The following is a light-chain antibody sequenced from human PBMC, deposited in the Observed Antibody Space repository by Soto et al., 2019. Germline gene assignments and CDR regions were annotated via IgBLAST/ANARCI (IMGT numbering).Light chain of an antibody. J-gene: IGKJ2*01. V-gene: IGKV3-11*01. CDR2: DAS. CDR3: QQRLFWPLFT. Sequence: EIVLTQSPATVSLSPGENATLSCRASQNIHSFLAWYQQRPGQAPRLLIYDASFRATAIPARFNGSGSGTDFTLPITRLEPEDFAVYYCQQRLFWPLFTFGQGTRLEIK. CDR1: QNIHSF.